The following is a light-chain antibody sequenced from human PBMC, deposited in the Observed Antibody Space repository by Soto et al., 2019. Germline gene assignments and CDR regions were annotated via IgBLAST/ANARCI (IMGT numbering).Light chain of an antibody. J-gene: IGLJ2*01. CDR3: SSYTSSSTIVV. Sequence: QSALTQPASVSGSPGQSITISCTGTSSDVGGYNYVSWYQQHPGKAPKLMIYDVSNRPSGVSNRFSGSKSANTASLTISGLQAEDEADYYCSSYTSSSTIVVSGAWTKRTVL. CDR1: SSDVGGYNY. V-gene: IGLV2-14*01. CDR2: DVS.